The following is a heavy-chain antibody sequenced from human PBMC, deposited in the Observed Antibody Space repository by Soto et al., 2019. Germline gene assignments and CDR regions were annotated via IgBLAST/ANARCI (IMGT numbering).Heavy chain of an antibody. V-gene: IGHV4-31*03. D-gene: IGHD5-18*01. CDR2: IYYSGST. J-gene: IGHJ4*02. CDR1: GGSISSGGYY. CDR3: ARSGYSYGYYFDY. Sequence: SETLSLTCTVSGGSISSGGYYWSWIRQHPGKGLEWIGYIYYSGSTYYNPSLKSRVTISVDTSKNQFSLKLSSVTAADTAVYYCARSGYSYGYYFDYWGQGTLVTVSS.